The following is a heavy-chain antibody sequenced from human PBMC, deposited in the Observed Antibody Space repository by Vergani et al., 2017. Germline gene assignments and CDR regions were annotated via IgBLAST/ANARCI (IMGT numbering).Heavy chain of an antibody. V-gene: IGHV3-48*03. Sequence: EVQLVESGGGLVQPGRSLRLSCAASGFTFDDYAMHWVRQAPGKGLEWVSYISSRGSTIYYADSLKGRFTIARDNGKNSLYLQMNRLRAEDTDVYYCARESPGYCSGGSCYSGEGNFDYWGQGTLVTVSS. J-gene: IGHJ4*02. D-gene: IGHD2-15*01. CDR1: GFTFDDYA. CDR3: ARESPGYCSGGSCYSGEGNFDY. CDR2: ISSRGSTI.